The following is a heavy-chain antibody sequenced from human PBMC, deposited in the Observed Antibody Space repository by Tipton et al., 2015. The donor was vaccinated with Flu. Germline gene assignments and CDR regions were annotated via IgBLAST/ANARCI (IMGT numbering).Heavy chain of an antibody. J-gene: IGHJ4*02. CDR2: INQDESEK. V-gene: IGHV3-7*01. Sequence: AASGFTFSTYWMSWVRQVPGEGLEWVASINQDESEKYYVDSVKGRFTISRDNAKNSLDLQMNRLRVEDTAVYYCVRRVGGLFDYWGQGSMVTVSS. CDR1: GFTFSTYW. CDR3: VRRVGGLFDY. D-gene: IGHD1-26*01.